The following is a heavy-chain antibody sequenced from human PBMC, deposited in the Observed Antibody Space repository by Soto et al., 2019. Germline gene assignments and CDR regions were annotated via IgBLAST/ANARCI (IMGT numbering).Heavy chain of an antibody. J-gene: IGHJ4*02. D-gene: IGHD6-13*01. Sequence: QITLKESGPTLVKPTQTFTLACTFSGFSLSTSGMGVGWIRQPPGKALEWLALIYWDDDKRYSPSLKSRLTITKDTSKHQVVLTMTTMDPVDTATYYCAHYSSTSSFDYWGQRTLVTVSS. V-gene: IGHV2-5*02. CDR1: GFSLSTSGMG. CDR2: IYWDDDK. CDR3: AHYSSTSSFDY.